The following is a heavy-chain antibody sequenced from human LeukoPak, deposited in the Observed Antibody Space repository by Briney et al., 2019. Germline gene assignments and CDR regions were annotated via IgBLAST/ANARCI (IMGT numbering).Heavy chain of an antibody. J-gene: IGHJ3*02. V-gene: IGHV3-53*05. CDR1: GFNVSSNY. CDR2: IYSGGST. D-gene: IGHD4-17*01. Sequence: GGSLRLSCAASGFNVSSNYMIWVRQAPGKGLEWVSLIYSGGSTYYADSVKDRFTISRDNSKNTLYLQMNSLRAEDTAVYYCARGSSTVTIDDAFDIWGQGTMVTASS. CDR3: ARGSSTVTIDDAFDI.